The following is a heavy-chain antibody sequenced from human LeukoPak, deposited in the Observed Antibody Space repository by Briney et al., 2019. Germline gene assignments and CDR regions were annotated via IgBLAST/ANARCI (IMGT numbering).Heavy chain of an antibody. J-gene: IGHJ4*02. CDR2: INPNSGGT. D-gene: IGHD3-10*01. V-gene: IGHV1-2*02. CDR1: GYTFTGYY. Sequence: ASVKVSCKASGYTFTGYYMHWVRQAPGQGLEWMGWINPNSGGTNYAQKFQGRVTMTRDTSISTAYMELSRLRSDDTAVYYCARDLVLMVRGVISDYWGRGTLVTVSS. CDR3: ARDLVLMVRGVISDY.